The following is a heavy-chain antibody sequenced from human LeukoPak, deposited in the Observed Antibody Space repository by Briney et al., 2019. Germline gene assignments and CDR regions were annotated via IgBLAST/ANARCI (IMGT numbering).Heavy chain of an antibody. CDR1: GFTFRSYG. D-gene: IGHD3-9*01. J-gene: IGHJ4*02. CDR2: MRYDGSNK. Sequence: PGGSLRLSCAASGFTFRSYGMHWVRQAPGKGLEWVAFMRYDGSNKYYADSVKGRFTISRDNSKNTLYLQMNSLRTEDTAVYYCAKGLHYNILTGYRRDYYFDYWGQGTLVTVSS. V-gene: IGHV3-30*02. CDR3: AKGLHYNILTGYRRDYYFDY.